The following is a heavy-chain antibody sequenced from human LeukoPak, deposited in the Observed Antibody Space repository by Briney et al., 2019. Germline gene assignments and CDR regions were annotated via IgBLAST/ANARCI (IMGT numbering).Heavy chain of an antibody. Sequence: SETLSLTCTVSGGSISSYYWGWIRQPPGKGLEWIGYIYYSGSTNYNPSLKSRVTISVDTSKNQFSLKLSSVTAADTAVYYCARAYDSSGYPAFDIWGQGTMVTVSS. CDR2: IYYSGST. V-gene: IGHV4-59*01. J-gene: IGHJ3*02. CDR3: ARAYDSSGYPAFDI. CDR1: GGSISSYY. D-gene: IGHD3-22*01.